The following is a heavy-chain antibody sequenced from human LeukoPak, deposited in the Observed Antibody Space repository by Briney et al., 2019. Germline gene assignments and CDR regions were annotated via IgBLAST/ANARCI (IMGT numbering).Heavy chain of an antibody. D-gene: IGHD3-10*01. CDR1: GGSISSYY. CDR3: ARERVRGSGVIDY. J-gene: IGHJ4*02. CDR2: IYYSGST. Sequence: SETLSLTCTVSGGSISSYYWSWIRQPPGKGLEWIGYIYYSGSTNYNPSLKSRVTISVDTSKNQFSLKLSSVTAADTAVYYCARERVRGSGVIDYRGQGTLVTVSS. V-gene: IGHV4-59*01.